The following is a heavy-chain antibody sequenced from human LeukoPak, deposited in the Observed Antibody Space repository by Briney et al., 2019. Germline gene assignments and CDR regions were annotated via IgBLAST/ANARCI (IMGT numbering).Heavy chain of an antibody. CDR2: IYTSGSP. Sequence: MSSGTLSLTCSVSGGAISSYYWSWIRQPPGKGQEWIGYIYTSGSPNYNPSLKSRVTMSVDMSRRQFSLMLSSVTAADTAVYYCARATQRYCSGTTCFPYWFDPWGQGTLVTVSS. CDR3: ARATQRYCSGTTCFPYWFDP. CDR1: GGAISSYY. J-gene: IGHJ5*02. D-gene: IGHD2-2*01. V-gene: IGHV4-4*09.